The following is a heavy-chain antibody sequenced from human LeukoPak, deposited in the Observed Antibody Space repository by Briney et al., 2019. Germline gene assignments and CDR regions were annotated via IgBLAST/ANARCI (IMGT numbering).Heavy chain of an antibody. CDR3: ARGTTIFGGISYYYYGMDG. Sequence: PSETLSLTCTVSGGSISSYYWSWIRQPPGKGLEWIGYIYYSGSTNYNPSLKSRVTISVDTSKNQFSLKLSSVTAADTAVYYCARGTTIFGGISYYYYGMDGWGQGRTVTVSS. D-gene: IGHD3-3*01. CDR2: IYYSGST. V-gene: IGHV4-59*01. CDR1: GGSISSYY. J-gene: IGHJ6*02.